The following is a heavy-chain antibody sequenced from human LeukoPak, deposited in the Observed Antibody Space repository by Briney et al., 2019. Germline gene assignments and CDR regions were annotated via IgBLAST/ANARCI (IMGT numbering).Heavy chain of an antibody. D-gene: IGHD3-22*01. Sequence: GRSLRLSCAASGFTFSSYAMHWVRQAPGKGLEWVANIKQDGSEKYYVDSVKGRFTISRDNAKNSLYLQMNSLRAEDTAVYYCAREAHHPDSSGYYYYFDYWGQGTLVTVSS. CDR1: GFTFSSYA. CDR2: IKQDGSEK. J-gene: IGHJ4*02. V-gene: IGHV3-7*01. CDR3: AREAHHPDSSGYYYYFDY.